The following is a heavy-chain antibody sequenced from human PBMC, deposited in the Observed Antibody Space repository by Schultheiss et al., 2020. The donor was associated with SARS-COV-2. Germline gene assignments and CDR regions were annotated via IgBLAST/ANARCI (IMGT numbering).Heavy chain of an antibody. CDR1: GFTFSSYA. Sequence: GESLKISCAASGFTFSSYAMHWVRQAPGKGLEWVAIISAYGNTKHSAESVRGRFTISRDNAKNTLSLQMDSLRAEDTAVYYCAKEYDSGGYGAFFDYWGQGTLVTVSS. D-gene: IGHD3-22*01. CDR3: AKEYDSGGYGAFFDY. V-gene: IGHV3-30*18. J-gene: IGHJ4*02. CDR2: ISAYGNTK.